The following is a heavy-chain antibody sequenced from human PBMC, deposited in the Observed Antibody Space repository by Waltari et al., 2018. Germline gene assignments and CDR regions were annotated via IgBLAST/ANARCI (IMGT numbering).Heavy chain of an antibody. CDR2: INHSGRT. CDR3: ARGDAFDI. CDR1: GGSFSGYS. Sequence: QVQLQQWGAGLLKPSETLSLTCAVYGGSFSGYSWSWIRQPPGKGLEWIGEINHSGRTNYTPSLKSRVTISVDTTKSQFSLKLSSVTAADTAVYYCARGDAFDIWGQGTMVTVSS. J-gene: IGHJ3*02. V-gene: IGHV4-34*01.